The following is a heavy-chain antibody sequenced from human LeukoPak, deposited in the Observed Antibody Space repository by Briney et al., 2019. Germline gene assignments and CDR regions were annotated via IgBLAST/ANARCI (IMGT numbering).Heavy chain of an antibody. Sequence: GGSLRLSCAASGFTFSSYGMHWVRQAPGKGLEWVAFIRYDGSNKYYADSVKGRFTISRDNSKNTLYLQMNSLRAEDTAVYYCAKDPPPQGWPDAFDIWGQGTMVTVSS. CDR3: AKDPPPQGWPDAFDI. CDR2: IRYDGSNK. V-gene: IGHV3-30*02. D-gene: IGHD6-19*01. J-gene: IGHJ3*02. CDR1: GFTFSSYG.